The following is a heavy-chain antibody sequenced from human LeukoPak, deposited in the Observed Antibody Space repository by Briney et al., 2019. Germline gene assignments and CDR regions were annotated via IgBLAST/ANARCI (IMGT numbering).Heavy chain of an antibody. CDR3: ARSVAGRGLKYFQH. D-gene: IGHD6-19*01. CDR2: IYHSGST. V-gene: IGHV4-4*02. CDR1: GGSISSSNW. Sequence: PSGTLSLTCAVSGGSISSSNWWSWVRQPPGKGLEWIGEIYHSGSTNYNPSLKSRVTISVDKSKNRFSLKLSSVTAADTAVYYCARSVAGRGLKYFQHWGQGTLVTVSS. J-gene: IGHJ1*01.